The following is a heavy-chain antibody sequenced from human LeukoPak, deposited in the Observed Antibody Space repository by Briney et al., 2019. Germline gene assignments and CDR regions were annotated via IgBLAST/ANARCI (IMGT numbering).Heavy chain of an antibody. J-gene: IGHJ4*02. V-gene: IGHV4-59*01. CDR1: GGSISSYY. D-gene: IGHD2-21*02. CDR3: ARTSVVTATPFDY. CDR2: IYYSGST. Sequence: PSETLSLTCTVSGGSISSYYWSWIRQPPGKGLEWIGYIYYSGSTNYNPSLKSRVTISVDTSKNQFSLKLSSVTAADTAVYYCARTSVVTATPFDYWGQGTLVTVSS.